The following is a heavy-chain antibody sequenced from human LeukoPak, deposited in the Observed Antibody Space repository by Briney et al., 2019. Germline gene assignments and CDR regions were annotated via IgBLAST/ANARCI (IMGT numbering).Heavy chain of an antibody. Sequence: GGSLRLSCAASGFTFSSYGMHWVRQAPGKGLEWVAVISYDGSNKYYADSVKGRFTISRDNSKNTLYLQMNSLRAEDTAVYYCAKDPTSSLYCGGDCYSSYFDYWGQGTLVTVSS. J-gene: IGHJ4*02. CDR1: GFTFSSYG. D-gene: IGHD2-21*02. V-gene: IGHV3-30*18. CDR3: AKDPTSSLYCGGDCYSSYFDY. CDR2: ISYDGSNK.